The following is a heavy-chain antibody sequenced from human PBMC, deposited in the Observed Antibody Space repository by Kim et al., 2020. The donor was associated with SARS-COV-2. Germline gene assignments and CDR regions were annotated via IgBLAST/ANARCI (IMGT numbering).Heavy chain of an antibody. D-gene: IGHD3-10*01. V-gene: IGHV4-59*01. CDR3: ARARNMVRGKVYYYGMDV. J-gene: IGHJ6*02. Sequence: SETLSLTCTVSGGSISSYYWSWIRQPPGKGLEWIGYIYYSGSTNYNPSLKSRVTISVDTSKNQFSLKLSSVTAADTAVYYCARARNMVRGKVYYYGMDVWGQGTTVTVSS. CDR2: IYYSGST. CDR1: GGSISSYY.